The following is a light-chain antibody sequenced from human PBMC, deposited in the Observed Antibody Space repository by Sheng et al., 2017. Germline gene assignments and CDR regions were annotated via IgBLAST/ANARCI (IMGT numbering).Light chain of an antibody. CDR1: SSNIGNNY. CDR2: DDN. CDR3: GTWDTNLRTDV. Sequence: QSVLTQPPSVSAAPGQKVTISCSGSSSNIGNNYVSWYQHLSGTAPKLLIYDDNERPSGIPDRFSGSKSGTSATLGITGLQTGDEADYYCGTWDTNLRTDVFGTGTKVTVL. J-gene: IGLJ1*01. V-gene: IGLV1-51*01.